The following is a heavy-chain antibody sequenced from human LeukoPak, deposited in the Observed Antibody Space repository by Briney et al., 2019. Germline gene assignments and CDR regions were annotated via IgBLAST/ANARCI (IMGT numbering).Heavy chain of an antibody. V-gene: IGHV1-2*02. J-gene: IGHJ5*02. Sequence: GGSLRLSCAASGFTFSSYGMHWVRQAPGKGLEWMGWINPNSGGTNYAQKFQGRVTMTRDTSISTAYMERSRLRSDDTAVYYCARDVFLTGTVYSGDPWGQGTLVTVSS. CDR2: INPNSGGT. CDR3: ARDVFLTGTVYSGDP. CDR1: GFTFSSYG. D-gene: IGHD3-9*01.